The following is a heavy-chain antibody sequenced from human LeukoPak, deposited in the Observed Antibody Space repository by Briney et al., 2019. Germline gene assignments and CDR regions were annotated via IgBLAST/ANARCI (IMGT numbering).Heavy chain of an antibody. CDR1: GFTFSSYA. CDR3: AKDILLYDSSGYYDY. V-gene: IGHV3-9*01. J-gene: IGHJ4*02. CDR2: ISWNSGSI. Sequence: GGSLRLSCAASGFTFSSYAMHWVRQAPGKGLEWVSGISWNSGSIGYADSVKGRFTISRDNAKNSLYLQMNSLRAEDTALYYCAKDILLYDSSGYYDYWGQGTLVTVSS. D-gene: IGHD3-22*01.